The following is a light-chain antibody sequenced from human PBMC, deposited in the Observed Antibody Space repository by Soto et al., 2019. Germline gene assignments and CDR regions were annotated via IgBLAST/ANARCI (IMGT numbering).Light chain of an antibody. Sequence: EMVLTQSPGTLSLSPGERATLSCRTSQSIISHYLAWYQQKPGQAPSLLIFSTSRRATGVPDRFSGSGSGTDFTLTINRLEPEDFAVYYCQEYGTSPRPTFGGGSKVEIK. CDR2: STS. V-gene: IGKV3-20*01. CDR1: QSIISHY. CDR3: QEYGTSPRPT. J-gene: IGKJ4*01.